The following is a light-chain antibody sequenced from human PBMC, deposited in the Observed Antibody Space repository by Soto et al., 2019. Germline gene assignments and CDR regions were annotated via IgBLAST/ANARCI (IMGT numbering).Light chain of an antibody. CDR1: QSVSSY. CDR3: QQYGSSST. V-gene: IGKV3-11*01. J-gene: IGKJ5*01. CDR2: DAS. Sequence: EIVFTQSPATLSLSPGERATLSCRASQSVSSYLAWYQHKLGQPPRLLIYDASNRATGIPVRFSGSGSGTDFTLTISSLEPEDFVVYYCQQYGSSSTFGQGTRLEIK.